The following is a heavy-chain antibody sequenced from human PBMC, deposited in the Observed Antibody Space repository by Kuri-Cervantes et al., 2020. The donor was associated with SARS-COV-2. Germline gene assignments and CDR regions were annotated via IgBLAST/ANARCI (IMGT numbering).Heavy chain of an antibody. V-gene: IGHV3-33*01. CDR1: GFTFSSYG. CDR3: ARDRLYCSGGSCYLPDY. Sequence: GGSLRLSCAASGFTFSSYGMHWVRQAPGKGLEWVAVIWYDGSNKYYADSVKGRFTISRDNSKNTLYLQMNSLRAEDTAVYYCARDRLYCSGGSCYLPDYWGQGTLVTVSS. D-gene: IGHD2-15*01. CDR2: IWYDGSNK. J-gene: IGHJ4*02.